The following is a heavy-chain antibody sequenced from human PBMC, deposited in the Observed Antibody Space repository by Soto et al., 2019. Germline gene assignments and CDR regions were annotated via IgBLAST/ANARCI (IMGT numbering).Heavy chain of an antibody. CDR1: GDSVTSHY. Sequence: SETLSLTCSFSGDSVTSHYLTWIRQSPEKGLEWIGYMHYTGFSHYNPSLKSRLTISVDTSKNQFTLKLTSVTVADTAVYYCASPMGRGRKRVDYWGQGTLVTVSS. CDR3: ASPMGRGRKRVDY. D-gene: IGHD3-10*01. J-gene: IGHJ4*02. V-gene: IGHV4-59*02. CDR2: MHYTGFS.